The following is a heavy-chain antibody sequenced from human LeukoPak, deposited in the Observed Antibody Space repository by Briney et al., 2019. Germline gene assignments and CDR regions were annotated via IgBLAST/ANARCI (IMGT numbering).Heavy chain of an antibody. CDR1: GFTFSDYY. D-gene: IGHD1-1*01. Sequence: GGSLRLSCAASGFTFSDYYMSWIRQAPGKGLEWISYISSSGSSIYYADSVKGRFTISRDNTKNSLYLQMNSLRAEDTAVYYCAKVSLWNYFDYWGQGTLVTVSS. J-gene: IGHJ4*02. V-gene: IGHV3-11*01. CDR3: AKVSLWNYFDY. CDR2: ISSSGSSI.